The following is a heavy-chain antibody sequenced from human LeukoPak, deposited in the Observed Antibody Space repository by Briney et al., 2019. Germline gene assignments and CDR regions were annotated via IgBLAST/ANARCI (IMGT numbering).Heavy chain of an antibody. Sequence: GGSLRLSCAASGFTFSSSAMNWVRQAPGKGLEWVSTFKTKYHQVYYAESVRGRFTISTDNSRNTVFLQMNSLRADDTALYYCARSVPDYTRFDYWGQGALVIVSS. CDR1: GFTFSSSA. CDR2: FKTKYHQV. V-gene: IGHV3-23*05. J-gene: IGHJ4*02. CDR3: ARSVPDYTRFDY. D-gene: IGHD4-11*01.